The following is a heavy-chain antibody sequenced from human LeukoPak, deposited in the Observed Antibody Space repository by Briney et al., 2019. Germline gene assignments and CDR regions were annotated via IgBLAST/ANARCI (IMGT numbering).Heavy chain of an antibody. J-gene: IGHJ4*02. D-gene: IGHD4-17*01. CDR1: GFTFSSYA. CDR3: ARAPTAGYDY. Sequence: PGGSLRLSCAASGFTFSSYAMSWVRQAPGKGLEWVSAISGSGGSTYYADSVKGRFTISRDNAKNSLYLQMNSLRAEDTAVYYCARAPTAGYDYWGQGSLVTVSS. CDR2: ISGSGGST. V-gene: IGHV3-23*01.